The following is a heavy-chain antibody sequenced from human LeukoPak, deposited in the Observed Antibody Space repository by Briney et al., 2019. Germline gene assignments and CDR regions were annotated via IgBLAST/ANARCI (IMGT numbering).Heavy chain of an antibody. CDR1: GGSISSYY. J-gene: IGHJ5*02. CDR2: IYTSGST. CDR3: AREGIWFGELWDVLSWFDP. V-gene: IGHV4-4*07. Sequence: SETLSLTCTVSGGSISSYYWSWIRQPAGKGLEWIGRIYTSGSTNYNPSLKSRVTISVDTSKNQFSLKLSSVTAADTAVYYCAREGIWFGELWDVLSWFDPWGQGTLVTVSS. D-gene: IGHD3-10*01.